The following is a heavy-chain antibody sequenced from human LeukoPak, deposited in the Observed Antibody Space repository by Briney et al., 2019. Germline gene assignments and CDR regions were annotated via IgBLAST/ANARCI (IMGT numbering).Heavy chain of an antibody. D-gene: IGHD2-2*01. CDR2: INRDGSEN. Sequence: GGSLRLSCEASGFTFSNYFMTWVRQAPGKGLEWVANINRDGSENYYVDSVKGRFTISRDNARNSLYLQMNSLRAEDTAVYYCARAYLIDYWGQGTLVTVSS. CDR1: GFTFSNYF. J-gene: IGHJ4*02. V-gene: IGHV3-7*03. CDR3: ARAYLIDY.